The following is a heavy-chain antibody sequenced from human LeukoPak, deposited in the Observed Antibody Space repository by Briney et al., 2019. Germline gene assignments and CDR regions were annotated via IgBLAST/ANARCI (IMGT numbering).Heavy chain of an antibody. V-gene: IGHV4-59*01. D-gene: IGHD5-24*01. CDR2: IYYSGST. Sequence: SETLSPTCTVSGGSISSYYWSWIRQPPGKGLEWIGYIYYSGSTNYNPSLKSRVTISVDTSKNQFSLKLSSVTAADTAVYYCARGRDGYNRGYFDLWGRGTLVTVPS. J-gene: IGHJ2*01. CDR3: ARGRDGYNRGYFDL. CDR1: GGSISSYY.